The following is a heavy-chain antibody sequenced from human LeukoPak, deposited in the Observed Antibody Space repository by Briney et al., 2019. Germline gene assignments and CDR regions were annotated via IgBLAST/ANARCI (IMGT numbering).Heavy chain of an antibody. J-gene: IGHJ4*02. CDR3: ARIGPILGAAWVDY. CDR2: IYYSGST. Sequence: PSETLSLTCTVSGGSISSYYWSWIRQPPGKGLEYIGYIYYSGSTNYNPSLKSRVTISVDTSKNQFSLRLSSVTAVDTAVYYCARIGPILGAAWVDYWGQGTLVSVSS. V-gene: IGHV4-59*12. CDR1: GGSISSYY. D-gene: IGHD3-3*02.